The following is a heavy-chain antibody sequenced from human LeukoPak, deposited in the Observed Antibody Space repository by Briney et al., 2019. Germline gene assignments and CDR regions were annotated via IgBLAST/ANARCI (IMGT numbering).Heavy chain of an antibody. V-gene: IGHV3-66*01. CDR3: AREEGIAFDP. J-gene: IGHJ5*02. CDR1: GFTVTSNY. D-gene: IGHD6-13*01. CDR2: IYSGGST. Sequence: GGCLRLSCAASGFTVTSNYMSWVRQAPGKGLEWVSVIYSGGSTYYADSVKGRFTISRDNAKNTLDLQMNSLRAEDTAVYYCAREEGIAFDPWGQGILVTVST.